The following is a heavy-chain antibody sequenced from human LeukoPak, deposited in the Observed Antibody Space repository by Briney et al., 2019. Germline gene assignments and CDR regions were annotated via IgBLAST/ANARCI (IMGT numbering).Heavy chain of an antibody. V-gene: IGHV3-30*03. Sequence: GGSLTLTCAAYEFTFSSFGMHWVRQAPGKGLEWVTVISYDGSNKYYEDSVKGRFTISRDNSKSTLYLQMNSLRAEDTAVYYCATSASRHCSSTSCYYYYGMDVWGQGTTVSVS. D-gene: IGHD2-2*01. CDR3: ATSASRHCSSTSCYYYYGMDV. J-gene: IGHJ6*02. CDR2: ISYDGSNK. CDR1: EFTFSSFG.